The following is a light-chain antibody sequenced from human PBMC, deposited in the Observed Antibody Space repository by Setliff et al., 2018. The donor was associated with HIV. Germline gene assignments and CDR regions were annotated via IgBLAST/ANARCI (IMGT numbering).Light chain of an antibody. CDR3: QQYGSSPIT. V-gene: IGKV3-20*01. Sequence: EIVLTQSPGTLSLSPGERATLSCRASQTVSNSYLAWYQLKPGQAPRLLIYGPSIRATGIPDRFSGSGSGTDFTLTISRLKPDDFAVYFCQQYGSSPITFGQGTRLEIK. J-gene: IGKJ5*01. CDR1: QTVSNSY. CDR2: GPS.